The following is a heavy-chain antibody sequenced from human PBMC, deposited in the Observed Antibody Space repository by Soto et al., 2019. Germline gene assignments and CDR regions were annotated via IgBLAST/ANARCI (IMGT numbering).Heavy chain of an antibody. J-gene: IGHJ3*02. CDR2: VTPSGGS. D-gene: IGHD2-15*01. V-gene: IGHV4-34*01. CDR1: GGSFNSYF. CDR3: TTSGRRWPDAFDI. Sequence: QVQLQQWGAGLLKPSETLSLTCAVYGGSFNSYFWNWVRQPPGKGLEWIGEVTPSGGSNYNPSFKSRVTISKDTSKNQFSLKVTSVTAADTAVYYCTTSGRRWPDAFDIWAQGAMVTVSP.